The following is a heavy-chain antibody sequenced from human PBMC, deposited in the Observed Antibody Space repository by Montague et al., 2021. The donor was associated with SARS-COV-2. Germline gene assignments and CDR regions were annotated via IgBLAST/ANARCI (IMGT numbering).Heavy chain of an antibody. CDR2: ISTSSSNI. Sequence: SLRLSCAASGFTFSSFNMNWVRQAPGKGLGWVSFISTSSSNIYYADSVRGRFTISRDKAKNSLYLQMNSLRDEDTAVYYCARERGDYGADGGFDFWGQGTLVTVSS. CDR3: ARERGDYGADGGFDF. CDR1: GFTFSSFN. J-gene: IGHJ4*02. V-gene: IGHV3-48*02. D-gene: IGHD3-10*01.